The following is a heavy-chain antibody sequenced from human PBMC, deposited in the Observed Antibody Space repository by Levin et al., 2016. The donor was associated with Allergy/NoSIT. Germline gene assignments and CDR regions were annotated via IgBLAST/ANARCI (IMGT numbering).Heavy chain of an antibody. CDR3: ARRAYSGSSATDH. J-gene: IGHJ4*02. V-gene: IGHV5-51*01. D-gene: IGHD3-10*01. Sequence: VRQMPGKGLEWVGIIYPRNSNIHYSPSFQGQVTISVDKSISTAYLQWSGLKASDTAIYYCARRAYSGSSATDHWGQGTLVTVSS. CDR2: IYPRNSNI.